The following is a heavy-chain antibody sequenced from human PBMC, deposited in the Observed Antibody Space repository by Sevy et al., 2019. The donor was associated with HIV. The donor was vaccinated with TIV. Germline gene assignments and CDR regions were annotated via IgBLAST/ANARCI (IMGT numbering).Heavy chain of an antibody. CDR1: GYTFTGYY. D-gene: IGHD3-22*01. CDR3: ARGWYHDSGHFDY. J-gene: IGHJ4*02. Sequence: ASVKVSCKASGYTFTGYYMHWVRQAPGQGLEWMGWINPNSGGTNYAQKFQGRVTMTRDTSISTAYMELSRLRSDDTAVYYCARGWYHDSGHFDYWGQGTLVTVSS. CDR2: INPNSGGT. V-gene: IGHV1-2*02.